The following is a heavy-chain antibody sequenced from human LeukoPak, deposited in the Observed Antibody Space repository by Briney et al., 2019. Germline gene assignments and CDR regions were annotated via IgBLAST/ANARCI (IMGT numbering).Heavy chain of an antibody. J-gene: IGHJ4*02. CDR2: ISGSGRST. CDR1: GFTFSSYG. V-gene: IGHV3-23*01. D-gene: IGHD1-26*01. Sequence: GGSLRLSCAASGFTFSSYGLTWVRQGPGRGLEWVSSISGSGRSTYYADSLKGRFTISRDDSNSTLFLQMDSLRVEDTATYYCAKDIELFVSWGQGTLVIVSS. CDR3: AKDIELFVS.